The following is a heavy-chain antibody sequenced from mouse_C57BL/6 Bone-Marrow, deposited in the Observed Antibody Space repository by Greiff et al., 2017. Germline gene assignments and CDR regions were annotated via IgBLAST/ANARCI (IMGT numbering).Heavy chain of an antibody. Sequence: QVQLQQSGAELVKPGASVKISCKASGYAFSSYWMNWVKQRPGKGLEWIGQIYPGDGDTNYNGTFKGKATLTADNSSSTAYMQLSSLTSEDAAVYFCARSYYGSIPFAYWGQGTLVTVSA. V-gene: IGHV1-80*01. D-gene: IGHD1-1*01. J-gene: IGHJ3*01. CDR2: IYPGDGDT. CDR3: ARSYYGSIPFAY. CDR1: GYAFSSYW.